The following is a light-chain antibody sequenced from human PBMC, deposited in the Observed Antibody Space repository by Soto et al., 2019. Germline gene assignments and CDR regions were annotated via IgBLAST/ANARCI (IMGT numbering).Light chain of an antibody. V-gene: IGLV2-14*01. Sequence: QSALTQPASVSGSPGQSITISCTGTSSDVGGYDYVSWYQQYAGKAPKVMIYEVTKRPSGVSNRFSGSKSGNTASLTISGLQAEDEATYYCCSYTSRATRVFGTGTKHTVL. CDR2: EVT. CDR1: SSDVGGYDY. CDR3: CSYTSRATRV. J-gene: IGLJ1*01.